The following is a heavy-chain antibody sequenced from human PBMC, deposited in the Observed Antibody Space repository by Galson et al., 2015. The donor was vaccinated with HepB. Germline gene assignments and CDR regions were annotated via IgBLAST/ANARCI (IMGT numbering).Heavy chain of an antibody. J-gene: IGHJ4*02. CDR3: AQIPAGGIGEAVDY. D-gene: IGHD3-10*01. V-gene: IGHV1-58*01. Sequence: SVKVSCKASGFTFTSSAVQWVRQARGQRLEWIGWIVVGSGNTNYAQKFQERVTITRDMSTSTAYMELSSLRSEDTAVYYCAQIPAGGIGEAVDYWGQGTLVTVSS. CDR1: GFTFTSSA. CDR2: IVVGSGNT.